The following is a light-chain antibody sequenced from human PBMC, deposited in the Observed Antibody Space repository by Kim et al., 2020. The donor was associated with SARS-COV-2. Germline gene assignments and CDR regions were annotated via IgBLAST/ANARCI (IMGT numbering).Light chain of an antibody. Sequence: FPGERATPACRASQSVSDSYLAWYQQRPGQAPRRLIYGATSRATGIPDRFSGRGSGTDFTLTISRLEPEDFAVYYCQQLDNSVWTFGQGTKVDIK. J-gene: IGKJ1*01. CDR2: GAT. CDR1: QSVSDSY. V-gene: IGKV3-20*01. CDR3: QQLDNSVWT.